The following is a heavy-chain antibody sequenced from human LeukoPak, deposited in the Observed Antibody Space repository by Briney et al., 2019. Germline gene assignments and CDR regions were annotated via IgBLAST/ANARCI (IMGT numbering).Heavy chain of an antibody. CDR1: GFTFSNYW. J-gene: IGHJ4*02. CDR3: ARGPELSYYFDS. Sequence: GGSLRLSCAASGFTFSNYWMHWVRQAPGKGLEWVAVISYDGSHKYYADSVKGRFTISIDNSKSTVFLQMNTLRPEDTAVYYCARGPELSYYFDSWGQGTLVTVSS. CDR2: ISYDGSHK. V-gene: IGHV3-30*03. D-gene: IGHD1-14*01.